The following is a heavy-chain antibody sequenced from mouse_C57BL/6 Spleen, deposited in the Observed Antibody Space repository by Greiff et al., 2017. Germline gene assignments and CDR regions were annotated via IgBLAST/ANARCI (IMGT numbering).Heavy chain of an antibody. CDR3: TRGSMITTVYDY. Sequence: QVQLQQSGAELVRPGASVTLSCKASGYTFTDYEMHWVKQTPVHGLEWIGAIDPETGGTAYNQKFKGKAILTADKSSSTAYMELRSLTSEDSAVYDCTRGSMITTVYDYWGQGTTLTVSS. CDR2: IDPETGGT. D-gene: IGHD2-4*01. CDR1: GYTFTDYE. V-gene: IGHV1-15*01. J-gene: IGHJ2*01.